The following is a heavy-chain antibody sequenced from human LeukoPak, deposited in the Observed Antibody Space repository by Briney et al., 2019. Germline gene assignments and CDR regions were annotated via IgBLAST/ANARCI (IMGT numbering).Heavy chain of an antibody. D-gene: IGHD1-26*01. Sequence: GGSLRLSCAASGIALSDYAMTWVRQAPGKGPEWASAISGSGGTTYYAASVKGRFTISRDNSKNTLYLHMSSLRAEDTAVYYCAKGPYYVAADWGQGTLVTVSS. CDR3: AKGPYYVAAD. CDR2: ISGSGGTT. CDR1: GIALSDYA. V-gene: IGHV3-23*01. J-gene: IGHJ4*02.